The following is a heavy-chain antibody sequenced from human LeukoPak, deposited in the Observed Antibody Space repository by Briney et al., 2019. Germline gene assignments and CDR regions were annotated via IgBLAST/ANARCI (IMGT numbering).Heavy chain of an antibody. D-gene: IGHD3-10*01. CDR2: ISSSSSYI. CDR3: AREQYYGSGSYYICWFDP. J-gene: IGHJ5*02. CDR1: GFTFSSYS. Sequence: GGSLRLSCAASGFTFSSYSMNWVRQAPGKGLEWVSSISSSSSYIYYADSVKGRFTISRDNAKNSLYLQMNSLRAEDTAVYYCAREQYYGSGSYYICWFDPWGQGTLVTVSS. V-gene: IGHV3-21*01.